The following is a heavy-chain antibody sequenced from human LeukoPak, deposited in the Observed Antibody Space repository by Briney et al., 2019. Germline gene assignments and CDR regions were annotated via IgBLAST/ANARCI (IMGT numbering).Heavy chain of an antibody. CDR2: INHSGST. J-gene: IGHJ4*02. D-gene: IGHD3-10*01. CDR3: ARPQSGY. V-gene: IGHV4-34*01. Sequence: SETLSLTCAVYGGSFSGYYWGWIRQPPGKGLEWIGEINHSGSTNYNPSLKSRVTISVDTPKNQFSLKLSSVTAADTAVYYCARPQSGYWGQGTLVTVSS. CDR1: GGSFSGYY.